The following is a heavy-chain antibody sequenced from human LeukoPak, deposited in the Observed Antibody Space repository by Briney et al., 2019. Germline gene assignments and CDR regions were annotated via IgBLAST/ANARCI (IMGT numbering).Heavy chain of an antibody. Sequence: PGGSLRLSCAASGFTFSSYAMSWVRQAPGKGLEWVSAISGSGGSTYYADSVKGRFTISRDNSKNTLYLQMNSLRAEDTAVYYCAITGAAGPRSVYYYYGMDVWGQGTTVTVSS. CDR3: AITGAAGPRSVYYYYGMDV. D-gene: IGHD6-13*01. CDR2: ISGSGGST. J-gene: IGHJ6*02. CDR1: GFTFSSYA. V-gene: IGHV3-23*01.